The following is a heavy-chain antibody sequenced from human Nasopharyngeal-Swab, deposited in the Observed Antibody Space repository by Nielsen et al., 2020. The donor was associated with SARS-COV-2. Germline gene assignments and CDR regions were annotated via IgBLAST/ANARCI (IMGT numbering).Heavy chain of an antibody. Sequence: GGSLRLSCAVSGFSSNTTWFQWVRQAPGKGLAWVSIINYDGTITRYADSVKGRFTVSRDNARNTVYLHMNSLEPEDTAVYFCTNGPTATTSQWFDYWGQGTLVTVSS. V-gene: IGHV3-74*01. CDR3: TNGPTATTSQWFDY. J-gene: IGHJ4*02. D-gene: IGHD2-2*01. CDR1: GFSSNTTW. CDR2: INYDGTIT.